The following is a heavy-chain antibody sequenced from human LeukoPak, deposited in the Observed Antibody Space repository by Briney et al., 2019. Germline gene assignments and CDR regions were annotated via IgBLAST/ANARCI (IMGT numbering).Heavy chain of an antibody. CDR3: ARQPIVRSGYYFDY. D-gene: IGHD2/OR15-2a*01. Sequence: SETLSLTCTVSGGSISSYYWSWIRQPPGKGLEWIGYIYYSGSTNYNPSLKSRVTISVDTSKNQFSLKLSSVTAADTAVYYCARQPIVRSGYYFDYWGQGTLVTVSS. J-gene: IGHJ4*02. V-gene: IGHV4-59*01. CDR1: GGSISSYY. CDR2: IYYSGST.